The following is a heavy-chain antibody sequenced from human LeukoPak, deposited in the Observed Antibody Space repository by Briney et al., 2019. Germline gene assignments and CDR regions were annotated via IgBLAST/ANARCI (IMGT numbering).Heavy chain of an antibody. D-gene: IGHD6-13*01. Sequence: GGSLRLSCAASGFTFSSYSMNWVRQAPGKGLEWVSSISSSSSYIYYADSVKGRFTISRGNAKNSLYLQMNSLRTEDTAVYYCARENLAAAGKGSKYYFDYWGQGTLVTVSS. V-gene: IGHV3-21*01. CDR3: ARENLAAAGKGSKYYFDY. CDR1: GFTFSSYS. J-gene: IGHJ4*02. CDR2: ISSSSSYI.